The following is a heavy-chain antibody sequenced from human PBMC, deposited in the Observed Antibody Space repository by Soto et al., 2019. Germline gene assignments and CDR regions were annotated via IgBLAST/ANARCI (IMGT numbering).Heavy chain of an antibody. CDR3: AREGINNYNEYYFDS. CDR2: ISGSGNYT. D-gene: IGHD4-4*01. CDR1: GLTVSTYS. Sequence: PGGSLRLSCAASGLTVSTYSMNWVRQAPGKGLEWVSSISGSGNYTHYADFLRGRFTISRDNAKTSLYLQMNSLRAEDTAVYYCAREGINNYNEYYFDSWGQGTVVTVSS. V-gene: IGHV3-21*01. J-gene: IGHJ4*02.